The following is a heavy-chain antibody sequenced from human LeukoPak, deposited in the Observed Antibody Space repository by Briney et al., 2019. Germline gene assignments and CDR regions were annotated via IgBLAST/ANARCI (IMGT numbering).Heavy chain of an antibody. Sequence: GESLNISCQGPGYSFTTYWIGWVRQMPGQGLEWMGIIYPGDSDTRYSPSFQGQVTISADKSISTAYLQWSSLKASDTAMYYCARLLRNVAAAVYFFDSWGQGTLVTVSS. D-gene: IGHD6-13*01. CDR1: GYSFTTYW. CDR3: ARLLRNVAAAVYFFDS. CDR2: IYPGDSDT. J-gene: IGHJ4*02. V-gene: IGHV5-51*01.